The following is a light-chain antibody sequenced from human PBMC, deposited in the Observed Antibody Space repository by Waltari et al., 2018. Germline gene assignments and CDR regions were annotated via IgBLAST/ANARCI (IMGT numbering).Light chain of an antibody. Sequence: ELVLTQSPGTLSLPPGESATLSCRASQSVSSSYLTWYQQRPGQDPRLLIYGSSSRATGIPDRFSGSGSWTDFTLTISRLEPEDFAVYWCQHYGTSPSWTFGQGTRVEIK. CDR2: GSS. CDR3: QHYGTSPSWT. CDR1: QSVSSSY. J-gene: IGKJ1*01. V-gene: IGKV3-20*01.